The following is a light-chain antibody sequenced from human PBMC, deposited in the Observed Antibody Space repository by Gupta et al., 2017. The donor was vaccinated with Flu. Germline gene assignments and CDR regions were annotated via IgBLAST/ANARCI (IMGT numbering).Light chain of an antibody. CDR2: EVI. Sequence: QSALTQPASVSGAPGQPIPISCPATSSDVGGYNYVSWYQHHPGKAPKLMIYEVINRPSGVSNRFSGSKSGNTASLTISGLQAEDEADYYCSSYTSSNSLEFGGGTKLTVL. V-gene: IGLV2-14*01. CDR3: SSYTSSNSLE. CDR1: SSDVGGYNY. J-gene: IGLJ3*02.